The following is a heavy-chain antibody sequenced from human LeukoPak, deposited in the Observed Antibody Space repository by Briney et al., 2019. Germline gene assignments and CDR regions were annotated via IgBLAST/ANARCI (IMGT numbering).Heavy chain of an antibody. CDR1: GGSFSGYL. CDR3: ARSYYDGSGYFDY. J-gene: IGHJ4*02. V-gene: IGHV4-30-4*08. D-gene: IGHD3-22*01. Sequence: SETLSLTCTVSGGSFSGYLWTWIRQPPGKGLEWIGYIYYSGSTYYNPSLRSRLTISVDTSKNQFSLKLSSVTAADTAVYYCARSYYDGSGYFDYWGQGTLVTVSS. CDR2: IYYSGST.